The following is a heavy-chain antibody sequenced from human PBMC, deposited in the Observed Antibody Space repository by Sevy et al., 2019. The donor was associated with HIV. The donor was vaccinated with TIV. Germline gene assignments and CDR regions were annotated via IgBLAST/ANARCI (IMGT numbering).Heavy chain of an antibody. J-gene: IGHJ4*02. D-gene: IGHD3-22*01. V-gene: IGHV1-24*01. CDR3: ATTKDYYDNSGDPFDY. Sequence: ASLKVSCKVSGSTLTRLSMHWVRQAPGKGLEWMASFDPEDGKTVYAQKFQGRVTMTEDKSTDTAYMGLSSLRSEDTAVYYCATTKDYYDNSGDPFDYWGQGTLVTVSS. CDR1: GSTLTRLS. CDR2: FDPEDGKT.